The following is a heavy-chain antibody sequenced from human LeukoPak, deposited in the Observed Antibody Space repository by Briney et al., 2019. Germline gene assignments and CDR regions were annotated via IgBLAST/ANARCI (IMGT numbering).Heavy chain of an antibody. CDR3: VRVSSSRGKLDAFDI. CDR1: GGTFSSHA. D-gene: IGHD6-6*01. CDR2: IIPISSTI. Sequence: ASVKVSCMASGGTFSSHAINWVRQAPGQGLEWIGGIIPISSTIKYAQKFQGRVTITADESTSTVFMELRSLRSDDTALYYCVRVSSSRGKLDAFDIWGQGTMVTVSS. V-gene: IGHV1-69*13. J-gene: IGHJ3*02.